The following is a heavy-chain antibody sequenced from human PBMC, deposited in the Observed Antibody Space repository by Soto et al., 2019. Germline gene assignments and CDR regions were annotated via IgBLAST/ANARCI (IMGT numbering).Heavy chain of an antibody. D-gene: IGHD2-15*01. CDR1: AGTFSSYT. CDR3: AAIYCSGGSCYVDY. J-gene: IGHJ1*01. Sequence: SVKLSCKASAGTFSSYTISWVRRAPGQGLEWMGRIIPILGIANYAQKFQGRVTITADKSTSTAYMELSSLRSEDTAVYYCAAIYCSGGSCYVDYWGQGTRVTVSS. V-gene: IGHV1-69*02. CDR2: IIPILGIA.